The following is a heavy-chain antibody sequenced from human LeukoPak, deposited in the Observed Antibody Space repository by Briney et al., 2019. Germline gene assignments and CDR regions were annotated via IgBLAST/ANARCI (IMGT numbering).Heavy chain of an antibody. D-gene: IGHD3-10*01. Sequence: SESLSLTCTVSGGSLSGYYWSWVRQPPGKGVQWVSYISGSGSSKYNPSLESSGDMSVDTPKIQFSLMVASVTAAYTAVYYCARSVYGHYIDYRGLGSLLTVSS. CDR1: GGSLSGYY. CDR3: ARSVYGHYIDY. V-gene: IGHV4-59*12. J-gene: IGHJ4*01. CDR2: ISGSGSS.